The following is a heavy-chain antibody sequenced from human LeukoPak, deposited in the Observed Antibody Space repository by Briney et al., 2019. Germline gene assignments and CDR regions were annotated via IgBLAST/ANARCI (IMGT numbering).Heavy chain of an antibody. Sequence: GGSLRLSCAASGNYWMHWVRQAPGKGLVWVSHINSDGSWTSYADSVKGRFTISKDNAKNTVYLQMNSLRADDTAVYYCASESPLYYGGNSEFWGQGTLVTVSS. V-gene: IGHV3-74*01. J-gene: IGHJ4*02. CDR3: ASESPLYYGGNSEF. CDR2: INSDGSWT. D-gene: IGHD4-23*01. CDR1: GNYW.